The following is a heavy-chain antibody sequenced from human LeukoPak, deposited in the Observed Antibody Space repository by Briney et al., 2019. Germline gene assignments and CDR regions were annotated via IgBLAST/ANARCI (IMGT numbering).Heavy chain of an antibody. J-gene: IGHJ4*02. CDR1: GFTFSNAW. CDR3: ASGLASNFDY. V-gene: IGHV3-21*01. D-gene: IGHD6-19*01. CDR2: ISSSSSYI. Sequence: GGSLRLSCAASGFTFSNAWMSWVRQAPGKGLEWVSSISSSSSYIYYADSVKGRFTISRDNAKNSLYLQMNSLRAEDTAVYYCASGLASNFDYWGQGTLVTVSS.